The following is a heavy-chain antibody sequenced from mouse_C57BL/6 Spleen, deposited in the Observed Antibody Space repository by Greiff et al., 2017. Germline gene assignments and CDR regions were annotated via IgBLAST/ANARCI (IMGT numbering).Heavy chain of an antibody. D-gene: IGHD6-1*01. V-gene: IGHV1-4*01. Sequence: QVQLQQSGAELARPGASVKMSCKASGYTFTSYTMHWVKQRPGQGLEWIGYINPSSGYTKYNQKFKDKATLTADKSSITAYMQLSSLTSEASAVYYCASKDGATPYWYFDVWGTGTTVTVAS. J-gene: IGHJ1*03. CDR2: INPSSGYT. CDR1: GYTFTSYT. CDR3: ASKDGATPYWYFDV.